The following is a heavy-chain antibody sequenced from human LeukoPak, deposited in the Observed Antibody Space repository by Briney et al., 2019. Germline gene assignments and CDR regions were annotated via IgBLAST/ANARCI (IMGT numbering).Heavy chain of an antibody. J-gene: IGHJ4*02. Sequence: GGSPRLSCAASGFTFTNSWLSWVRQSAGKGLAWVAYINQDGSQTDYLDSLKGRFTVSRDNARNSLYLQMNSLRAEDTAVYYCVRHINYWGQGTLVTVSS. CDR2: INQDGSQT. V-gene: IGHV3-7*05. CDR1: GFTFTNSW. D-gene: IGHD2-21*01. CDR3: VRHINY.